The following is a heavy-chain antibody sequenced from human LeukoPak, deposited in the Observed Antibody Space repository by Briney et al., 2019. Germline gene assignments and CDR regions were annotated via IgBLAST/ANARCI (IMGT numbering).Heavy chain of an antibody. Sequence: GGSLRLSCAASGFTFSSYSMNWVRQAPGKGLEWVSSISSSSSYIYYAGSVKGRFTISRDNAKNSLYLQMNSLRAEDTAVYYCARDRLLWLDYWGQGTLVTVSS. CDR1: GFTFSSYS. J-gene: IGHJ4*02. V-gene: IGHV3-21*01. CDR2: ISSSSSYI. CDR3: ARDRLLWLDY. D-gene: IGHD3-10*01.